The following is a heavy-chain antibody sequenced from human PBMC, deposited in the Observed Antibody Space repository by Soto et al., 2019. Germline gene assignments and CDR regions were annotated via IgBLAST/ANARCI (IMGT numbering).Heavy chain of an antibody. J-gene: IGHJ4*02. CDR3: AGRRAGDYYFDY. V-gene: IGHV4-39*01. CDR2: IYYTGST. Sequence: SETLSLTCTDSGGSVSSSSYYWGWIRQPPGKGLEWIGTIYYTGSTSYSPSLKSRVTISVDTSKTQFSLNLKSVTAADTAVYYCAGRRAGDYYFDYWGQGTLVTVSS. D-gene: IGHD1-26*01. CDR1: GGSVSSSSYY.